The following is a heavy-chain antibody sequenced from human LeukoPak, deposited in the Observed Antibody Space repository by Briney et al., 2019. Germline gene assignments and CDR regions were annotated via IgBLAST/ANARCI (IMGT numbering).Heavy chain of an antibody. Sequence: GGSLRLSRAASGFTFSSYSMNWVRQAPGKGLEWVSSISSSSSYIYYADSVKGRFTISRDNAKNSLYLQMNSLRAEDTAVYYCARDRGYCGGDCYPEHNAFDIWGQGTMVTVSS. V-gene: IGHV3-21*01. CDR1: GFTFSSYS. D-gene: IGHD2-21*01. CDR3: ARDRGYCGGDCYPEHNAFDI. CDR2: ISSSSSYI. J-gene: IGHJ3*02.